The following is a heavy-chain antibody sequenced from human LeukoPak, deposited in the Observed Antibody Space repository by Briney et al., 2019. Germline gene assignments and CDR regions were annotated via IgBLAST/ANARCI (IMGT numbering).Heavy chain of an antibody. J-gene: IGHJ4*02. D-gene: IGHD6-19*01. Sequence: PGGSLRLSCAASEFTFSTYSMNWVRQAPGKGLEGVSYISSGGSTIYDADSVKGRFTISRDNAKNSLYLQMNSLRAEDTAVYYCARDPAGAGIYYDYWGQGIQVTVSS. V-gene: IGHV3-48*01. CDR2: ISSGGSTI. CDR1: EFTFSTYS. CDR3: ARDPAGAGIYYDY.